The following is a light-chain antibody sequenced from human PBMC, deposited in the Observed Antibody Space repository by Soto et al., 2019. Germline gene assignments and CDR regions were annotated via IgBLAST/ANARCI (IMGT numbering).Light chain of an antibody. J-gene: IGKJ1*01. V-gene: IGKV1-33*01. CDR3: LQDYDYPRT. CDR2: DAS. CDR1: QDISNY. Sequence: DIQMTHSPSSLSASVGDRVTITCQASQDISNYLNWYQQKPGKAPKLLIYDASNLETGVPSRFSGSGSGIDFTLTISSLQPEDFATYYCLQDYDYPRTFGQGTKVDIK.